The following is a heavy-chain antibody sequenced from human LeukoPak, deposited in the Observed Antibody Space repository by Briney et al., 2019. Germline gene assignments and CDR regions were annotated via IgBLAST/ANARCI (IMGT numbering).Heavy chain of an antibody. CDR3: ARHGPFYSNRNYFDP. Sequence: GESLKISCKGSGYRFTNYWIGWVRQMPGKGLEWMGIIYPDDSDTRYSPSFQGQVTISADKSINTAYLQWSSLKASDTAIYYCARHGPFYSNRNYFDPWGQGTLVTVSS. V-gene: IGHV5-51*01. CDR1: GYRFTNYW. J-gene: IGHJ5*02. D-gene: IGHD4-11*01. CDR2: IYPDDSDT.